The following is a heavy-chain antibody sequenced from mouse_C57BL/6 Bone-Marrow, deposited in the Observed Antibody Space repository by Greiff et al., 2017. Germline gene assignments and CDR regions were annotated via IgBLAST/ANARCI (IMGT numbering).Heavy chain of an antibody. Sequence: VQLKASGPGLVTPSQSLSLTCSVTGYSITSGYYWNWIRQFPGNKLEWMGYISYDGSNNYNPSLKNRISIARDTSKNQFFLKLNSVTTEDTATYYCARPIYYYGSSYWYFDVWGTGTTVTVSS. V-gene: IGHV3-6*01. CDR2: ISYDGSN. CDR3: ARPIYYYGSSYWYFDV. D-gene: IGHD1-1*01. CDR1: GYSITSGYY. J-gene: IGHJ1*03.